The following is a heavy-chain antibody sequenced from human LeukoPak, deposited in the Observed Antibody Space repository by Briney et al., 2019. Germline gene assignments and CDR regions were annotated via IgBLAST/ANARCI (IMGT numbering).Heavy chain of an antibody. CDR1: GYSISNGYY. CDR3: ARTPTTVVTYYFDY. V-gene: IGHV4-38-2*01. Sequence: SETLSLTCAVSGYSISNGYYWGWIRQPPGKGLEWIGSIYHSGSTYYNPSLKSRVTISVDTSKNQFSLKLSSVTAADTAVYYCARTPTTVVTYYFDYWGQGTLVTVSS. CDR2: IYHSGST. D-gene: IGHD4-23*01. J-gene: IGHJ4*02.